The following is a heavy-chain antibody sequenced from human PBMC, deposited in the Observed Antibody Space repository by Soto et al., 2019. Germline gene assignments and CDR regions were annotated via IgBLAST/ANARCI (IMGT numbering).Heavy chain of an antibody. J-gene: IGHJ6*02. CDR3: TTGVGYYDPYGMDV. V-gene: IGHV3-15*01. CDR1: GFSFSYTW. CDR2: IKSKTDGGTT. D-gene: IGHD3-22*01. Sequence: PGRSLRLSCAASGFSFSYTWMSWVRQAPGKGLEWVGRIKSKTDGGTTDYAAPVKGRITISRDDSTLFLEMNSLKTEDTAVYYCTTGVGYYDPYGMDVWGQGTTVTVSS.